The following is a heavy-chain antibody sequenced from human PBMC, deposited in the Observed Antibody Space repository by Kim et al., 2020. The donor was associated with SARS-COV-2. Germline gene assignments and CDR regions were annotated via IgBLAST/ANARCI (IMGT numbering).Heavy chain of an antibody. Sequence: ASVKVSCKASRYIFTSYIIHWVRQAPGQRLEWMGWINAGNGNTKYSQKFQGRVTITRDTSASTAYMELSSLRFEDTAVYYCARPSMLRGVIWVVMDVWGQ. V-gene: IGHV1-3*01. J-gene: IGHJ6*02. D-gene: IGHD3-10*01. CDR1: RYIFTSYI. CDR2: INAGNGNT. CDR3: ARPSMLRGVIWVVMDV.